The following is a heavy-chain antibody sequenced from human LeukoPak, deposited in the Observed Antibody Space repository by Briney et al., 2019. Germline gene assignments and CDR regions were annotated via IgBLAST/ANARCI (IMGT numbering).Heavy chain of an antibody. Sequence: GASVKVSCKASGGTFNGYALSWVRQAPGQGLEWMGGIIPIFGTTNYAQKFQGRVAITADESTGTAYMELSSLRSEDTAVYYCAREQRSSPPSYFDYWGQGTLVTVSS. CDR1: GGTFNGYA. J-gene: IGHJ4*02. CDR2: IIPIFGTT. CDR3: AREQRSSPPSYFDY. V-gene: IGHV1-69*13. D-gene: IGHD6-6*01.